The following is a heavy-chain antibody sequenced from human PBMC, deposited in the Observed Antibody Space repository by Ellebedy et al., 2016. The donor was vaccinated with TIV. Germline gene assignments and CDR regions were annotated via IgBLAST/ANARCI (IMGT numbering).Heavy chain of an antibody. CDR2: IDPSDSYT. J-gene: IGHJ4*02. D-gene: IGHD3-22*01. V-gene: IGHV5-10-1*01. CDR1: GYSFTSYW. CDR3: VTSDSSGYYQTTDFDY. Sequence: GESLKISCKGSGYSFTSYWISWVRQMPGKGLEWKGRIDPSDSYTNYSPSFQGHVTISADKSISTAYLQWSSLKASDTAMYYCVTSDSSGYYQTTDFDYWGQGTLVTVSS.